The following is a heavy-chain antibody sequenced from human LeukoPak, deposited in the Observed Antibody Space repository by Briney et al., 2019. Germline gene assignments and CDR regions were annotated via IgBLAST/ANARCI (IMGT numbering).Heavy chain of an antibody. D-gene: IGHD1-7*01. CDR1: GGSISSGDYY. CDR3: AGVGRARGNSGASFDY. CDR2: IYYSGYT. Sequence: SQTLSLTCTVSGGSISSGDYYWSWIRQPPGKGLEWIAYIYYSGYTYYNPSLKSRVTISVDTSKNQFSLKLSSVTAADTAVYYCAGVGRARGNSGASFDYWGQGTLVTVSS. J-gene: IGHJ4*02. V-gene: IGHV4-30-4*01.